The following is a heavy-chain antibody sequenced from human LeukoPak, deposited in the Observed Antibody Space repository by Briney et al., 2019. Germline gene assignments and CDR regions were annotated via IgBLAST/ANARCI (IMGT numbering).Heavy chain of an antibody. J-gene: IGHJ4*02. Sequence: SETLSLTCTVSGASINSHYWSWIRQPAGKGLEWIGRIYISGSTNYNPSLQSRVTMSVDTSKNQFSLKLTSVTAADTAVYYCARALNPLPGTYYFDYWGQGTLVTVSS. CDR1: GASINSHY. CDR3: ARALNPLPGTYYFDY. CDR2: IYISGST. V-gene: IGHV4-4*07. D-gene: IGHD2-15*01.